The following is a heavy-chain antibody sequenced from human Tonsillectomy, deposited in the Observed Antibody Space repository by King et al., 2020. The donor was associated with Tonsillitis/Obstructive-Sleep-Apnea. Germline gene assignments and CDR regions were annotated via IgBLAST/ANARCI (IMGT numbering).Heavy chain of an antibody. V-gene: IGHV3-33*01. Sequence: VQLVESGGGVVQPGRSLRLSCAASGFTFSSYGMHWVRQAPGKGLEWVAGIWYDGDNKFYADSVKGRFTISRDNSNNTLYLQMNSLRAEYTAVYYGAREISGAFDIWGQGTMVTVSS. CDR3: AREISGAFDI. D-gene: IGHD2-15*01. CDR2: IWYDGDNK. CDR1: GFTFSSYG. J-gene: IGHJ3*02.